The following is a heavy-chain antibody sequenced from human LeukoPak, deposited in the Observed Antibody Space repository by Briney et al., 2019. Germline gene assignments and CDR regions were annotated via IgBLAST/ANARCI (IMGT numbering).Heavy chain of an antibody. D-gene: IGHD6-19*01. CDR2: IYYSGST. CDR1: GGSISSSSYY. CDR3: ARLDPLYSIAVAGTIDY. J-gene: IGHJ4*02. Sequence: TSETLSLTCTVSGGSISSSSYYWGWIRQPPGKGLEWIGSIYYSGSTYYNPSLKSRVTISVDTSKNQFSLKLSSVTAADTAVYYSARLDPLYSIAVAGTIDYWGQGTLVTVSS. V-gene: IGHV4-39*01.